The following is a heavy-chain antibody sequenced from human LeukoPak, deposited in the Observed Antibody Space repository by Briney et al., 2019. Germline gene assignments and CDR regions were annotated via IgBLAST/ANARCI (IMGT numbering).Heavy chain of an antibody. D-gene: IGHD1/OR15-1a*01. CDR3: AKGEQGVDH. CDR2: MSGSGGST. CDR1: GFTFSNAW. Sequence: GGSLRLSCAASGFTFSNAWMSWVRQAPGKGLEWVSAMSGSGGSTHYADSVKDRFTISRDNSKNTLFLQMSSLRAEDTAVYYCAKGEQGVDHWGQGTLVTVSS. V-gene: IGHV3-23*01. J-gene: IGHJ4*02.